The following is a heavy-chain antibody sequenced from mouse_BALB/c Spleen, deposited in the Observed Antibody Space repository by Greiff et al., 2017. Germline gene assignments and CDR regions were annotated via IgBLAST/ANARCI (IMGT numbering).Heavy chain of an antibody. CDR3: ARDGNYVAWFAY. CDR2: IWGGGST. J-gene: IGHJ3*01. CDR1: GFSLSRYS. V-gene: IGHV2-6-4*01. Sequence: VNLVESGPGLVAPSQSLSITCTVSGFSLSRYSVHWVRQPPGKGLEWLGMIWGGGSTDYNSALKSRLSISKDNSKSQVFLKMNSLQTDDTAMYYCARDGNYVAWFAYWGQGTLVTVSA. D-gene: IGHD2-1*01.